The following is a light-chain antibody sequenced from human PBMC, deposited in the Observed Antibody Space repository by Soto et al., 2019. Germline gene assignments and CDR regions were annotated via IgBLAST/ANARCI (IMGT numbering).Light chain of an antibody. V-gene: IGLV2-8*01. Sequence: QSALTQPPSASGSPGQSVTISCTGTSSDVGGYNYVSWYQQHPGKAPKLMIYEVSKRPSGVPDRFSGSKSGNTASLTVSGLQAXXXADYFCSSYAGSNNFVFGTGTKVTV. J-gene: IGLJ1*01. CDR2: EVS. CDR3: SSYAGSNNFV. CDR1: SSDVGGYNY.